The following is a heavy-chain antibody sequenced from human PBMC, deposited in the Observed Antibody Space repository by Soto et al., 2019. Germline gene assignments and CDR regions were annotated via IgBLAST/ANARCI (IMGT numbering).Heavy chain of an antibody. D-gene: IGHD2-21*02. V-gene: IGHV4-31*03. CDR3: ASVCGGDCHNGMDG. CDR1: GGSINSGGYY. CDR2: IYYSGST. J-gene: IGHJ6*02. Sequence: QVQLQESGPGLVKPSQTLSLTCTVSGGSINSGGYYWSWIRQHPGKGLEWIGYIYYSGSTYYNPSLKIRFTISVDASKNLFSLKLGSVTAAHTAVYYCASVCGGDCHNGMDGWGQVATVTFSS.